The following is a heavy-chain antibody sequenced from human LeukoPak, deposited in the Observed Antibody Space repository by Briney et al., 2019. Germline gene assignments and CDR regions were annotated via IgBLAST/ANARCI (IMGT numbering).Heavy chain of an antibody. V-gene: IGHV3-53*01. CDR2: IYSGGGT. D-gene: IGHD3-10*01. CDR3: AKDLRYCSTAICYYSGMDV. CDR1: GFTVSSNY. J-gene: IGHJ6*02. Sequence: GGSLRLSCAASGFTVSSNYMSWVRQAPGKGLEWVSLIYSGGGTYYADSVKGRFTISRDNSKNTLYLQMNSLRADDTAVFFCAKDLRYCSTAICYYSGMDVWGQGTTVTVSS.